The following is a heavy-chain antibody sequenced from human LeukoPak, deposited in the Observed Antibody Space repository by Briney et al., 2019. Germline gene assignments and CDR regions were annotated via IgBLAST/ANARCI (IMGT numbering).Heavy chain of an antibody. Sequence: PSETLSLTCAVYGGSFSGYYWSWIRQPPGKGLEWIGEVNHSGSTNYNPSLKSRVTISVDTSKNQFSLKLSSVTAADTAVYYCARDKWLATVFDYWGQGTLVTVSS. CDR3: ARDKWLATVFDY. J-gene: IGHJ4*02. CDR1: GGSFSGYY. V-gene: IGHV4-34*01. D-gene: IGHD6-19*01. CDR2: VNHSGST.